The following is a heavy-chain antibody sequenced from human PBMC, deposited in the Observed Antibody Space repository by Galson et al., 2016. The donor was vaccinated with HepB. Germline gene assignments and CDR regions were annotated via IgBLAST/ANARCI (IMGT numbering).Heavy chain of an antibody. J-gene: IGHJ6*02. D-gene: IGHD1-26*01. CDR3: ARGGGSAYYGMDV. CDR1: GYTLTDYY. V-gene: IGHV1-2*02. CDR2: INPNSGGT. Sequence: SVKVSCKASGYTLTDYYIHWVRQAPGQGLEWMGWINPNSGGTNYAQKLQGRVTVTTDTSASTAYMELRSLRSDDTAVYYCARGGGSAYYGMDVWGQGTTVTVSS.